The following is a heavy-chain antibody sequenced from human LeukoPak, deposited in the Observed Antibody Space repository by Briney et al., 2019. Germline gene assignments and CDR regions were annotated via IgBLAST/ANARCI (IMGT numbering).Heavy chain of an antibody. CDR1: GFTFSSYG. CDR2: IWYDGSNK. D-gene: IGHD1-20*01. V-gene: IGHV3-33*01. Sequence: PGRSLRLSCAASGFTFSSYGMHWVRQAPGKGLEWVAVIWYDGSNKYYADSVKGRFTISRDNSKNTLYLQMNSLRAEDTAVYYSARAPLIAGWGYFDYWGQGTLVTVSS. CDR3: ARAPLIAGWGYFDY. J-gene: IGHJ4*02.